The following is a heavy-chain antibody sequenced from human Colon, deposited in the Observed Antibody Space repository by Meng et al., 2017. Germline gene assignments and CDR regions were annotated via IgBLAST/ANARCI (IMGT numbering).Heavy chain of an antibody. CDR1: GFTFSSYA. D-gene: IGHD1-26*01. V-gene: IGHV3-30*01. Sequence: VQLVAPGGGVVQPGRSLGPSCAASGFTFSSYAMHWVRQAPGKGLEWVAVISYDGSNKYYADSVKGRFTISRDNSKNTLYLQMNSLRAEDTVVYYCARSLDSGPGSYWGQGTLVTVSS. CDR3: ARSLDSGPGSY. J-gene: IGHJ4*02. CDR2: ISYDGSNK.